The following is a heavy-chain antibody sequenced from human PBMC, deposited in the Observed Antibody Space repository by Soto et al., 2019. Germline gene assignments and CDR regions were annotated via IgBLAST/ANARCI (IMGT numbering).Heavy chain of an antibody. CDR1: GFSLSTSGMC. V-gene: IGHV2-70*11. Sequence: SGPTLLNPTQTLTLTCTFSGFSLSTSGMCVSWIRQPPGKALEWLARIDWDDDKYYSTSLKTRFTISKDTSKNQVVLTMTNMDPVDTATYYCARSAYCGGDCYFYYWGQGTLVTVSS. J-gene: IGHJ4*02. CDR2: IDWDDDK. CDR3: ARSAYCGGDCYFYY. D-gene: IGHD2-21*01.